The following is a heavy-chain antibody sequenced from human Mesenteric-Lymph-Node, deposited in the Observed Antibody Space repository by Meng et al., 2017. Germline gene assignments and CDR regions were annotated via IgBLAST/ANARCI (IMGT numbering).Heavy chain of an antibody. CDR2: ISSSSSYI. CDR1: GFTFSRYW. CDR3: ARATRRDGYNGLYYFDY. D-gene: IGHD5-24*01. V-gene: IGHV3-21*01. Sequence: GGSLRLSCGASGFTFSRYWMHWVRQAPGKGLVWVASISSSSSYIYYADSVKGRFTISRDNAKNSLYLQMNSLRAEDTAVYYCARATRRDGYNGLYYFDYWGQGTLVTVSS. J-gene: IGHJ4*02.